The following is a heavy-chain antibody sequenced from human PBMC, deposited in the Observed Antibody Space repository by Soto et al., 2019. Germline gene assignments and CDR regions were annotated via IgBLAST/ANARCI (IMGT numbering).Heavy chain of an antibody. Sequence: QVQLVQSGAEVKKPGASVKVSCKASGYTFTSYDINWVRQATGQGLEWMGWMNPNSGNTGYAQKFQGRVTMTRNTSMRTAYMDLRSLRSANTAVYSCAGDMGYRGGSCYGDYWGKGPLVAVSS. D-gene: IGHD2-15*01. J-gene: IGHJ4*02. CDR2: MNPNSGNT. V-gene: IGHV1-8*01. CDR1: GYTFTSYD. CDR3: AGDMGYRGGSCYGDY.